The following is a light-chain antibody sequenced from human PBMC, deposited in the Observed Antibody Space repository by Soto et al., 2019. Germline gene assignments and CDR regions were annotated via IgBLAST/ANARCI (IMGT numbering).Light chain of an antibody. V-gene: IGLV2-14*01. CDR3: TSHTGGGSLDV. Sequence: QSVLTQPASVSGSPGQSITISCTGTRSDVGANHYVSWYKQYPGEAPKVIIYEVTNRPSGVSNRFSGSKSDHTASLTISGLQAEDEADYYCTSHTGGGSLDVFGTGTKVTVL. CDR2: EVT. CDR1: RSDVGANHY. J-gene: IGLJ1*01.